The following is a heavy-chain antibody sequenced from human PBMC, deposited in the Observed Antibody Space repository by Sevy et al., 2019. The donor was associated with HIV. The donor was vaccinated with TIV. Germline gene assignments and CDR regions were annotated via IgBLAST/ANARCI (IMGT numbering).Heavy chain of an antibody. CDR1: GGSINSHY. D-gene: IGHD3-22*01. V-gene: IGHV4-59*11. CDR2: IHYSGST. J-gene: IGHJ5*02. CDR3: ARGTRSGWSDP. Sequence: SETLSLTCTVSGGSINSHYWSWIRHPPGKGLEWIAYIHYSGSTSYNPSLKSRVTISADTSKNQFSLKLSSVTAADTAVYYCARGTRSGWSDPWGQGILVTVSS.